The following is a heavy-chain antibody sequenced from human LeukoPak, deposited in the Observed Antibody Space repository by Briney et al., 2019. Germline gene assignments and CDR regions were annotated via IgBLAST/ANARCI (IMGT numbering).Heavy chain of an antibody. Sequence: PSETLSLTXAVYGGSFSGYYWSWIRQPPGKGLEWIGEINHSGSTNYNPSLKSRVTISVDTSKNQFSLKLSSVTAADTAVYYCARAVYSSSWYGSDYWGQGTLVTVSS. CDR3: ARAVYSSSWYGSDY. CDR2: INHSGST. CDR1: GGSFSGYY. V-gene: IGHV4-34*01. D-gene: IGHD6-13*01. J-gene: IGHJ4*02.